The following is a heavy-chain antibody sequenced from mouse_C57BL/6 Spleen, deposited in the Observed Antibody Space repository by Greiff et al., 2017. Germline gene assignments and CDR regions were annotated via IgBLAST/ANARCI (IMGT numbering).Heavy chain of an antibody. CDR1: GYTFTEYT. CDR2: FYPGSGSI. Sequence: VQLQESGAELVKPGASVKLSCKASGYTFTEYTIHWVKQRSGQGLEWIGWFYPGSGSIKYNEKFKDKATLTADKSSSTVYMVLSRLTSEDSAVXFCARREAGDGYYFSFAYWGQGTLVTVSA. CDR3: ARREAGDGYYFSFAY. J-gene: IGHJ3*01. D-gene: IGHD2-3*01. V-gene: IGHV1-62-2*01.